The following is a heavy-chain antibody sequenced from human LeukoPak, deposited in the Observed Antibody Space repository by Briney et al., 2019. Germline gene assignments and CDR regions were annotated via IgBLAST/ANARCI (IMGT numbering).Heavy chain of an antibody. D-gene: IGHD5-24*01. J-gene: IGHJ3*02. Sequence: GGSLRLSCAASGFTFSNYWMFWVRQVPGKGLVWVSRINTDGSSTTYADSVKGRFTISRDNAKNTLYLQMNSLRAEDTAMYYCARDGEMATTTAHAFDIWGQGTMVTVSS. CDR3: ARDGEMATTTAHAFDI. V-gene: IGHV3-74*01. CDR1: GFTFSNYW. CDR2: INTDGSST.